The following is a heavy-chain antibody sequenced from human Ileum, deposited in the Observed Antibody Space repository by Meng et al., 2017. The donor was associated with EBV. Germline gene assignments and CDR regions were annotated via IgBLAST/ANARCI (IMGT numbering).Heavy chain of an antibody. V-gene: IGHV4-39*01. CDR2: IYYSART. Sequence: LPLQEAGPGLVKPAETLSLTCTISDGPINSSSSHWGWIRHPPGRGLVWIGSIYYSARTYYNPSLKSRVTISVYTYKNQFSLTLGSVTAAYTAVYYCARPIAAAGWFDPWGQGTLVTVSS. CDR3: ARPIAAAGWFDP. CDR1: DGPINSSSSH. J-gene: IGHJ5*02. D-gene: IGHD6-13*01.